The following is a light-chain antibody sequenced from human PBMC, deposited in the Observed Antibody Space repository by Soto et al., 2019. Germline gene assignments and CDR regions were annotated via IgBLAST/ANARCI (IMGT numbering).Light chain of an antibody. CDR2: GTS. CDR3: QQYNNWPRT. CDR1: QSVSSN. J-gene: IGKJ1*01. V-gene: IGKV3-15*01. Sequence: DIVMTQSPATLSVSPGDRATLSCRASQSVSSNFAWYQQKPGQAPRLLIYGTSARATGIPARFSGSGSGTEFTLTISSLQSEDFAVYYCQQYNNWPRTFGQGTKVEIK.